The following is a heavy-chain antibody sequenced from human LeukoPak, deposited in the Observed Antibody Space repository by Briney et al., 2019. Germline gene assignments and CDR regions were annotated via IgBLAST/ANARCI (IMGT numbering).Heavy chain of an antibody. CDR2: IYTDGTT. V-gene: IGHV3-53*01. CDR1: AFTVSNNY. D-gene: IGHD1-14*01. Sequence: GGSLRLSCAASAFTVSNNYMSWVRQAPGKGLEWVSVIYTDGTTYYADSVRGRFTISRDNSKNTLHLQMNSLRAEDTAVYYCASDRYPHNWFDSWGQGTLVTVSS. CDR3: ASDRYPHNWFDS. J-gene: IGHJ5*01.